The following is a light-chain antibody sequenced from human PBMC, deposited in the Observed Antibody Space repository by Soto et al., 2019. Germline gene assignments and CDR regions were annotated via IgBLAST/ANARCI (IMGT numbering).Light chain of an antibody. J-gene: IGKJ5*01. V-gene: IGKV3-15*01. Sequence: EIVMTQSPATLSVSPGERATLSCRASQSVSSNLAWYQQKPGQAPRLLIYGASTRATGIPARFSGSGSGTEFTLTISSLQSEDFAVYYSHQYNNWPPITFGQGTRLEIK. CDR2: GAS. CDR3: HQYNNWPPIT. CDR1: QSVSSN.